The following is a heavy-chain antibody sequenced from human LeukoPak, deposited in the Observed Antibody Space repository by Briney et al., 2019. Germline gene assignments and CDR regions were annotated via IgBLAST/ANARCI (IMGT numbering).Heavy chain of an antibody. V-gene: IGHV4-34*01. CDR1: GGSFSGYY. D-gene: IGHD5-18*01. CDR3: ARHLGYSYGYSGYFDY. CDR2: INHSGST. J-gene: IGHJ4*02. Sequence: SETLSLTCAVYGGSFSGYYWSWIRQPPGKGLEWIGEINHSGSTNYNPSLKSRVTISVDTSKNQFSLKLSSVTAADTAVYYCARHLGYSYGYSGYFDYWGQGTLVTVSS.